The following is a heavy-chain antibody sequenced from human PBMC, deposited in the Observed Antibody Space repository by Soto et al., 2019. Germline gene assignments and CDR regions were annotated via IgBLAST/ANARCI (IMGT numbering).Heavy chain of an antibody. CDR2: ISAYNGNT. CDR1: GYTFTSYG. CDR3: ARFEYYYDSSGYYYFDYFDY. Sequence: ASVKVSCKASGYTFTSYGISWVRQAPGQGLEWMGWISAYNGNTNYAQKLQGRVTMTTDTSTSTAYMELRSLRSDGTAVYYCARFEYYYDSSGYYYFDYFDYWGQGTLVTVSS. V-gene: IGHV1-18*01. J-gene: IGHJ4*02. D-gene: IGHD3-22*01.